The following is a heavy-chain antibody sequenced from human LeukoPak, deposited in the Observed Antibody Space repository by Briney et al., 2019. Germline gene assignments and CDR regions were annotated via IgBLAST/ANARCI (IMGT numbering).Heavy chain of an antibody. D-gene: IGHD6-13*01. V-gene: IGHV1-18*01. Sequence: ASVKVSCKASGYTFTSYGISWVRQAPGQGLEWMGWISAYNGNTNYAQKLQGRVTMTTDTSTSTAYMELRSLRSDDTAVYYCARVGPLISSPPIRYYYYGMGVWGQGTTVTVSS. CDR2: ISAYNGNT. CDR1: GYTFTSYG. CDR3: ARVGPLISSPPIRYYYYGMGV. J-gene: IGHJ6*02.